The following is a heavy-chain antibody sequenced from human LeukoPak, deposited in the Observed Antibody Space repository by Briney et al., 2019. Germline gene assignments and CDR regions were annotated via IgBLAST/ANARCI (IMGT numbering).Heavy chain of an antibody. CDR3: ARFLVRGVIDY. J-gene: IGHJ4*02. CDR2: IKQDGSEK. Sequence: GGSLRLSCAASGFTLSDYWMSWVRQAPGKGLEWVANIKQDGSEKNYVDSMKGRFTISRDNAKNSLYLQMNSLSVEDTAVYYCARFLVRGVIDYWGQGTLVTVSS. D-gene: IGHD3-10*01. V-gene: IGHV3-7*05. CDR1: GFTLSDYW.